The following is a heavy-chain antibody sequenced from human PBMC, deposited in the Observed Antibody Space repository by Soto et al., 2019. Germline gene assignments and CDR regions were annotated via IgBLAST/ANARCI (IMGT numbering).Heavy chain of an antibody. CDR2: ISGSGGST. Sequence: EVQLMESGGGLVQPGGSLRLSCAASGFTFSSYAMSWVRQAPGKGLEWVSTISGSGGSTYYAYSVKGRLTISRANANNTLQLQVNSMRAEETPVYNCANPFDCSGGSCYFPRRGQETLVSVSS. D-gene: IGHD2-15*01. V-gene: IGHV3-23*01. CDR3: ANPFDCSGGSCYFPR. CDR1: GFTFSSYA. J-gene: IGHJ4*02.